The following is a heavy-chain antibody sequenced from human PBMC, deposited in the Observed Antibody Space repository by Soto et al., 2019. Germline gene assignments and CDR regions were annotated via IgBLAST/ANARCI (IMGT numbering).Heavy chain of an antibody. V-gene: IGHV3-23*01. J-gene: IGHJ6*02. Sequence: GWSLRLSFAASGFTFISYAMSWVRQAPGKGLERVSAISGSGGSTYYADSVKGRFTISRDNSKNTLYLQMNSLRAEDTAVYYFAGTVDTAMTGYYYYGMDVWGQGTTVTVSS. CDR1: GFTFISYA. CDR2: ISGSGGST. CDR3: AGTVDTAMTGYYYYGMDV. D-gene: IGHD5-18*01.